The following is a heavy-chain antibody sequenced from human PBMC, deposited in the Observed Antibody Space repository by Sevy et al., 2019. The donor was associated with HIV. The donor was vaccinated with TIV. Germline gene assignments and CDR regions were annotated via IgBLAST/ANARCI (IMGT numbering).Heavy chain of an antibody. J-gene: IGHJ3*02. CDR3: ARDRWAKYPEDGFDI. V-gene: IGHV3-7*01. CDR2: INRDGSEK. CDR1: GISFSNYW. Sequence: GGSLRLSCAASGISFSNYWMSWVRQAPGKGLEWVANINRDGSEKKFVGSVKGRFTISRDNAKNSGYLQMNSLTAEDTAVYYCARDRWAKYPEDGFDIWGQGTMVTVSS.